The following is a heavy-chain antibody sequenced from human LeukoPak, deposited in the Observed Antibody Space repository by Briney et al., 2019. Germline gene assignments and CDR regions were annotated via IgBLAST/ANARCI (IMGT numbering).Heavy chain of an antibody. Sequence: GGSLRLSCAASGFTFSSYSMNWVRQAPGKGLEWVSSISSSSSYIYYADSVKGRFTISRDNSKNTLYLQMNSLRAEDTAVYYCAKVYCSGGSCCLDYWGQGTLVTVSS. CDR3: AKVYCSGGSCCLDY. V-gene: IGHV3-21*04. D-gene: IGHD2-15*01. J-gene: IGHJ4*02. CDR2: ISSSSSYI. CDR1: GFTFSSYS.